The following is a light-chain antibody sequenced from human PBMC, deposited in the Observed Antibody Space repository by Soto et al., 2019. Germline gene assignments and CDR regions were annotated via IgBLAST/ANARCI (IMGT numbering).Light chain of an antibody. V-gene: IGKV3-20*01. Sequence: EIVMTQSPATLSVSPGETATLSCRASQSVAGNLAWYQQKPGQPPRLLIYGVSTRATGVPARFSGSGSGTDFTLTISRLEPEDFAVYYCQQYGSSPLITFGPGTKVDIK. CDR1: QSVAGN. CDR3: QQYGSSPLIT. J-gene: IGKJ3*01. CDR2: GVS.